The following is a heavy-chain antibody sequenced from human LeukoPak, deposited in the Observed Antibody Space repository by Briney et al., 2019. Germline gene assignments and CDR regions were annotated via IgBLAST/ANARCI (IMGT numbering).Heavy chain of an antibody. CDR3: SRASRQWLVLGGVDY. J-gene: IGHJ4*02. CDR2: IRYDGSNK. D-gene: IGHD6-19*01. CDR1: GFTFSSYG. Sequence: PGGSLRLSCAASGFTFSSYGMHWVRQAPGKGLEWVAVIRYDGSNKYYADSVKGRFTISTDNAKNSLYLQMNSLRAEDTAVYYCSRASRQWLVLGGVDYWGQGTLVTVSS. V-gene: IGHV3-33*01.